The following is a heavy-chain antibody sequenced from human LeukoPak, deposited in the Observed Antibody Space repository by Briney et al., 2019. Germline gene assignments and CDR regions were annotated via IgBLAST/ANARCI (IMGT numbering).Heavy chain of an antibody. CDR3: ARSSDIVVVVDGWFAP. CDR2: INPNSGGT. V-gene: IGHV1-2*02. Sequence: GASVKVSCKASGYTFTGYYMHWVRQAPGQGLEWMGWINPNSGGTNYAQKFQGRVTMTRDTSISTAYMELSRLRSDDTAVYYCARSSDIVVVVDGWFAPWGQETLVTVHS. CDR1: GYTFTGYY. J-gene: IGHJ5*02. D-gene: IGHD2-15*01.